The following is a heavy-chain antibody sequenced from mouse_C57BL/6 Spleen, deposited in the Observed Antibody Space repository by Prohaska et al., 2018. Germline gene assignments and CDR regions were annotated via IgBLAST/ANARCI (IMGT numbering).Heavy chain of an antibody. V-gene: IGHV1-55*01. J-gene: IGHJ2*01. CDR3: ARGTTVDWYFDV. CDR1: GYTFTSYW. Sequence: QVQLQQPGAELVKPGASVKMSCKASGYTFTSYWITWVKQRPGQGLEWIGDIYPGSGSTNYNEKFKSKATLTVDTSSSTAYMQLSSLTSEDSAVYYCARGTTVDWYFDVWGQGTTLTVSS. CDR2: IYPGSGST. D-gene: IGHD1-1*01.